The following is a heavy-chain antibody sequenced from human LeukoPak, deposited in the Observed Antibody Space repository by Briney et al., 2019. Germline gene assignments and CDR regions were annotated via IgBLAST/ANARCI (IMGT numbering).Heavy chain of an antibody. CDR1: GGSISSSSYY. D-gene: IGHD6-13*01. V-gene: IGHV4-39*01. J-gene: IGHJ4*02. CDR3: ARKGQQLVPLYYFDY. Sequence: SETLSLTCTVSGGSISSSSYYWGWIRQPPGKGLEWIGSIYYSGSTYYNPSLKSRVTISVDTSKNQFSLKLSSVTAADTAVYYCARKGQQLVPLYYFDYWGQGTLVTVSS. CDR2: IYYSGST.